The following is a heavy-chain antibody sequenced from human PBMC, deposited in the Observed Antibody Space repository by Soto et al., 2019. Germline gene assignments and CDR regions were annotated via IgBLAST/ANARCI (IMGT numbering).Heavy chain of an antibody. D-gene: IGHD3-3*01. CDR1: GGTFSSYT. CDR3: ARGQSNYDFWSGALDAFDI. V-gene: IGHV1-69*02. Sequence: EASVKVSCKASGGTFSSYTISWVRQAPGQGLEWMGRIIPILGIANYAQKFQGRVTITADKSTSTAYMELSSLRSEDTAVYYCARGQSNYDFWSGALDAFDIWGQGTMVTVSS. CDR2: IIPILGIA. J-gene: IGHJ3*02.